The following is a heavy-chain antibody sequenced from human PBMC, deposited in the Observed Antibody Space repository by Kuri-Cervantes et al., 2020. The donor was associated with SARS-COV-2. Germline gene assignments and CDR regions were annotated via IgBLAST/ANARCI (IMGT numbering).Heavy chain of an antibody. J-gene: IGHJ1*01. Sequence: GGSLRLSCAASGFTFSSYSMNWVRQAPGKGLEWVSSISSSSSYIYYADSVKGRFTISRDNAKNSLYLQMNSLRAEDTGVYYCARGIQMLRRAEYFQHWGQGTLVTVSS. D-gene: IGHD5-18*01. CDR3: ARGIQMLRRAEYFQH. V-gene: IGHV3-21*01. CDR1: GFTFSSYS. CDR2: ISSSSSYI.